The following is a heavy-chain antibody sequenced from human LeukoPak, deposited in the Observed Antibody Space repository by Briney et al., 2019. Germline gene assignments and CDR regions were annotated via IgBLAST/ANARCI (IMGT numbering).Heavy chain of an antibody. D-gene: IGHD2-21*01. J-gene: IGHJ4*02. V-gene: IGHV3-30*18. CDR3: AKVPVMKPQFYFDY. CDR2: ISYDGSNK. Sequence: PGGSLKLSCAASGFTFSSYGMHWVRQAPGKGLEWVAVISYDGSNKYYADSVKGRFTISRDNSKNTLYLQMNGLRAEDTAVYYCAKVPVMKPQFYFDYWGQGTLVTVSS. CDR1: GFTFSSYG.